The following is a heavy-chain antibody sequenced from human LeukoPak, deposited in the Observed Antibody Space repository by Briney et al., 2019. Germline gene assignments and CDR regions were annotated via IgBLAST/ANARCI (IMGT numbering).Heavy chain of an antibody. CDR3: ARTTEAHSWRTRYYDYYMYV. CDR1: GASISIYD. V-gene: IGHV4-4*07. CDR2: IYTRGRT. D-gene: IGHD6-13*01. J-gene: IGHJ6*03. Sequence: SETLSLTCTVSGASISIYDWGWIRQPAGKGLEWIGRIYTRGRTNYNTSLKRRVSMSVDTSKKQFSLKLSSVTAADTAVYYCARTTEAHSWRTRYYDYYMYVWGKGTTVTVSS.